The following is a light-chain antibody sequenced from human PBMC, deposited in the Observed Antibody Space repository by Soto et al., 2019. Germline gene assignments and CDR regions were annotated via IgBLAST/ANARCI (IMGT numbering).Light chain of an antibody. CDR2: AES. CDR3: QQYYSYPLT. Sequence: AIRMTQSPSSLSASTGDRVTITCRASQGISSYLAWYQQKPGKAPKLLIYAESTLQSGVPSRFRGSGSGTDFTLTISCLQSEDFATYYCQQYYSYPLTFGPGTKVDIK. J-gene: IGKJ3*01. CDR1: QGISSY. V-gene: IGKV1-8*01.